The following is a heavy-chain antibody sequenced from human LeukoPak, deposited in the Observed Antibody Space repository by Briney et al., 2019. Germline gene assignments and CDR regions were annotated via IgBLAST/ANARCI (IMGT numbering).Heavy chain of an antibody. V-gene: IGHV3-23*01. J-gene: IGHJ5*02. Sequence: GGSLRLSCAASGFTFSSYAMSWVRQAPGKGLEWVSAISGSGGSTYYADSVKGRFTISRDNAKNSLYVQMNSLRADDTAVYYCARGHWGGYFWFDPWGQGTLVTVSS. CDR3: ARGHWGGYFWFDP. CDR2: ISGSGGST. CDR1: GFTFSSYA. D-gene: IGHD3-3*01.